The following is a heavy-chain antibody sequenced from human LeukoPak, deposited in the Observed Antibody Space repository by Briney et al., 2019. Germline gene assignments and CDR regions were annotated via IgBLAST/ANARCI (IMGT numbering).Heavy chain of an antibody. D-gene: IGHD2-15*01. CDR1: CYTFTSYG. Sequence: ASVKVSCKGSCYTFTSYGISWVRPAPGQGPEWMGWISAYNGNTNYAQKLQGRVTMTTDTSTNTAYMELRSLRSDDTAVYYCARDTLLGYCSGGSCYSEDYWGQGTLVTVSS. J-gene: IGHJ4*02. V-gene: IGHV1-18*01. CDR2: ISAYNGNT. CDR3: ARDTLLGYCSGGSCYSEDY.